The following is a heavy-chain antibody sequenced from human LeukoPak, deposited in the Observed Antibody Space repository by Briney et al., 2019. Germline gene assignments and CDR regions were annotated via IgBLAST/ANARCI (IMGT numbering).Heavy chain of an antibody. J-gene: IGHJ4*02. V-gene: IGHV3-23*01. CDR3: AKDLSATLTSSSDY. CDR2: ISIRGGIT. Sequence: PGGSLRLSCAASGFTFSSYNMNWVRQAPGKGLEWVSSISIRGGITYYADSVKGRFTISRDNSKNTLDLQMNSLRAEDTAVYYCAKDLSATLTSSSDYWGQGTLVIVSS. CDR1: GFTFSSYN. D-gene: IGHD4-11*01.